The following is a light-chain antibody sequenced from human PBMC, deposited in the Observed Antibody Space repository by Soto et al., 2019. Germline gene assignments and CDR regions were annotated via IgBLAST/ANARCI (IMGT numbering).Light chain of an antibody. CDR1: QGISSF. CDR3: QQLNSYPLT. CDR2: AAS. J-gene: IGKJ4*01. V-gene: IGKV1-9*01. Sequence: DIQLTQSPSFLSASVGDRVTITCRASQGISSFLAWYQQKPGQAPKLLIYAASTLQSGVPSRFSGSGSGTEFTLTVSSLQLGDFATYFCQQLNSYPLTFGGGTKVEI.